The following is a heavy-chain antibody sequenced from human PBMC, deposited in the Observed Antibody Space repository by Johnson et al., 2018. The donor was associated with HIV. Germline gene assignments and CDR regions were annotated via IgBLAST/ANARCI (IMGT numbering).Heavy chain of an antibody. V-gene: IGHV3-9*01. CDR3: AKESEGSIITMVRGAHDAFDI. D-gene: IGHD3-10*01. J-gene: IGHJ3*02. CDR1: GFTFDDYA. CDR2: ISWNSGSI. Sequence: VQLVESGGGLVQPGRSMRLSCAASGFTFDDYAMHWVRQAPGKGLEWVSGISWNSGSIGYADSVKGRFTISRGNAKNSLYLQMNSLRAEDTALYYCAKESEGSIITMVRGAHDAFDIWGQGTMVTVSS.